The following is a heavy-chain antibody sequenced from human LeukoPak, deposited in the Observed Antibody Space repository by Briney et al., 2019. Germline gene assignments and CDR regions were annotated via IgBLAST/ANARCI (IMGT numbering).Heavy chain of an antibody. CDR2: ISAYNGNT. CDR3: ARCVSGSHPADPYYYYMDV. Sequence: ASVKVSCKASGYTFSNYGISWVRQAPGQGLEWMGWISAYNGNTNYAQKFQGRVTMTTDTSTSTAYMELRSLRSDDTAVFYCARCVSGSHPADPYYYYMDVWGKGTTVTISS. CDR1: GYTFSNYG. V-gene: IGHV1-18*01. D-gene: IGHD3-16*01. J-gene: IGHJ6*03.